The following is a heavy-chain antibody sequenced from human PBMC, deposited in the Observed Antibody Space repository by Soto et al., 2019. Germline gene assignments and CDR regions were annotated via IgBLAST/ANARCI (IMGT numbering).Heavy chain of an antibody. V-gene: IGHV3-48*03. CDR1: GFTFSSYE. CDR3: ARGAGYSSSWYSNWFDP. CDR2: ISSSGSTI. D-gene: IGHD6-13*01. Sequence: PGGSLRLSCTASGFTFSSYEMNWVRQAPGKGLEWVSYISSSGSTIYYADSVKGRFTISRDNAKNSLYLQMNSLRAEDTAVYYCARGAGYSSSWYSNWFDPWGQGTLVTVSS. J-gene: IGHJ5*02.